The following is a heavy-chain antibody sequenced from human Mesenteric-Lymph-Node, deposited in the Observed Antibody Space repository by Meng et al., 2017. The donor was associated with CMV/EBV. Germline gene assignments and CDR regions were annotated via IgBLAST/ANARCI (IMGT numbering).Heavy chain of an antibody. CDR2: VHYTGST. CDR3: ARPFPSWQSPRLDPFGA. Sequence: LRLRESGPGQVKPLDPLSLTCMVSGYSISSFSYWGWIRQPPGRGLEWIGSVHYTGSTYYSPSLKSRVTVSVDTSKNQFSLRLTSVTAADTAVYYCARPFPSWQSPRLDPFGAWGQGTLVNVSS. J-gene: IGHJ5*02. CDR1: GYSISSFSY. V-gene: IGHV4-39*01. D-gene: IGHD6-19*01.